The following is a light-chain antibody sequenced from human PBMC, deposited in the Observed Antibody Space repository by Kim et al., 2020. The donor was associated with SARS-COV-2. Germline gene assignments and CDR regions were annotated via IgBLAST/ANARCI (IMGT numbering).Light chain of an antibody. J-gene: IGLJ3*02. CDR2: SNN. V-gene: IGLV1-44*01. Sequence: PGQRVTISCSGSSSNIGINTVNWYQQLPGTAPKPLIYSNNQRPSGLPDLFSGSKSRTSASLAISGLQSEDEADYYCAAWDDSLNEVFGGGTQLTVL. CDR1: SSNIGINT. CDR3: AAWDDSLNEV.